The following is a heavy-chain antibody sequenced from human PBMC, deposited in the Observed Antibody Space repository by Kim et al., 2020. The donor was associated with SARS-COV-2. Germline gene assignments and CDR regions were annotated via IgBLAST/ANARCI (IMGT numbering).Heavy chain of an antibody. V-gene: IGHV4-59*01. D-gene: IGHD3-22*01. CDR1: GGSITSSY. J-gene: IGHJ3*02. Sequence: SETLSLTCTVSGGSITSSYWSWIRQSPGKELEWIGYVFYSGTTNYIPSLKSRVAMSVDTSRNQFSLDLTSVTAADTAVYYCASMTVVYAFDIWGQGTMVTVSS. CDR3: ASMTVVYAFDI. CDR2: VFYSGTT.